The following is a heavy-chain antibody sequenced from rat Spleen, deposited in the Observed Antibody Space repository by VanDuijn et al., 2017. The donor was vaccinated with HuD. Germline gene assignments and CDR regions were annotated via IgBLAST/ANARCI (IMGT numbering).Heavy chain of an antibody. V-gene: IGHV5-7*01. CDR3: ARPELGARPFDY. CDR1: GFTFSDYN. J-gene: IGHJ2*01. D-gene: IGHD5-1*01. CDR2: ISYDGSST. Sequence: EVQLVESGGGLVQPGRSLKLSCAASGFTFSDYNMAWVRQAPKKGLEWVATISYDGSSTYYRDSVKGRCTISRDNAKSTLYLQMDSLRSEDTATYYCARPELGARPFDYWGQGVMVTVSS.